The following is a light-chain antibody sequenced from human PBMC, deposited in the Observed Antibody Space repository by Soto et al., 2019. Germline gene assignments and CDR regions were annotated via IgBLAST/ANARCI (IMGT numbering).Light chain of an antibody. V-gene: IGKV3-11*01. CDR3: QQRSNWPPT. Sequence: EIVLTQSPGTLSLAPLEIATLSCMASQSVSSYLAWYQQRPGQAPRLLIYDASNRATGIPARFSGSGSGTDFTLTISSLEPEDFAVYYCQQRSNWPPTFGKATRLEIK. CDR2: DAS. J-gene: IGKJ5*01. CDR1: QSVSSY.